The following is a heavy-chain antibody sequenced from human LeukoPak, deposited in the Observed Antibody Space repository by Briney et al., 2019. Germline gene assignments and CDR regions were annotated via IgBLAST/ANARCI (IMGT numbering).Heavy chain of an antibody. CDR1: GFTFSNYW. J-gene: IGHJ4*02. CDR3: ARDRRIAARPGILGSGYFDY. V-gene: IGHV3-7*01. CDR2: IKQDGSEK. D-gene: IGHD6-6*01. Sequence: GGSLRLSCAASGFTFSNYWMSWVRQAPGKGLEWVANIKQDGSEKYYVDSVKGRFTISRDNAKNSLYLQMNSLRAEDTAVYYCARDRRIAARPGILGSGYFDYWGQGILVTVSS.